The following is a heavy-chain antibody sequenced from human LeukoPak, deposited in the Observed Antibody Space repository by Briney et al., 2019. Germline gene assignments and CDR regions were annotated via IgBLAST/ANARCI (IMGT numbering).Heavy chain of an antibody. Sequence: GASVKVSSKASGYAFTGYYMHWVRQAPGQGLEWMGWINPNSGGTNYAQKFQGRVTMTRDTSISTAYMELSRLRSDDTAVYYCARDPSIAVAAEDEYSWFDPWGQGTLVTVSS. CDR1: GYAFTGYY. D-gene: IGHD6-19*01. CDR3: ARDPSIAVAAEDEYSWFDP. V-gene: IGHV1-2*02. CDR2: INPNSGGT. J-gene: IGHJ5*02.